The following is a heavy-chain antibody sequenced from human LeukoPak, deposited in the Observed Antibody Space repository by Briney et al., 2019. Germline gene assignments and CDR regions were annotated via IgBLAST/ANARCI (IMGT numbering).Heavy chain of an antibody. CDR2: IYYNGST. Sequence: SETLSLTCTVSGGSISSSSYYGGWIRQPPGKGLEWIGSIYYNGSTYYNPSLKSRVTISVDTSKNQFSLKLSSVTAADTAVYYCARGTARDCYFDYWGQGTLVTVSS. J-gene: IGHJ4*02. D-gene: IGHD2-2*01. CDR3: ARGTARDCYFDY. V-gene: IGHV4-39*07. CDR1: GGSISSSSYY.